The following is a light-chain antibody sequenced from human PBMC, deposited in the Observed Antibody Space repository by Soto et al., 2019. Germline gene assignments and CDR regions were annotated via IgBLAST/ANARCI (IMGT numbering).Light chain of an antibody. Sequence: QSALTQPASVSGSPGQSITISCTGTNSDLGAYNYVSWYQHHPGKAPKLLIYDVNNRPSGVSNRFSGSKSGNTASLTISGLQADDEADYYCSSYTTSSALVFATGTKLTVL. V-gene: IGLV2-14*03. J-gene: IGLJ1*01. CDR1: NSDLGAYNY. CDR3: SSYTTSSALV. CDR2: DVN.